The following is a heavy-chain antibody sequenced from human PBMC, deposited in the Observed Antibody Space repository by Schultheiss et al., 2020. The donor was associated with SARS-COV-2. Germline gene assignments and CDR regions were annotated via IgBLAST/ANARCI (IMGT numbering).Heavy chain of an antibody. D-gene: IGHD4-17*01. CDR1: GGSFSDYS. Sequence: SQTLSLTCAVYGGSFSDYSWSWIRQPPGKGLEWIGEINYSGSTNYDPSLKSRVTISLDTSKNQFSLKLSSVTAADTAVYYCARLTYGDYSDYWGQGTLVTVSS. CDR3: ARLTYGDYSDY. V-gene: IGHV4-34*09. CDR2: INYSGST. J-gene: IGHJ4*02.